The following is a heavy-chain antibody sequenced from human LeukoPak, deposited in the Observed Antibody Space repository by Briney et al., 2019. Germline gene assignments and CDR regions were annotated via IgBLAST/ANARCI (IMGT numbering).Heavy chain of an antibody. CDR2: ILGSGLNP. V-gene: IGHV3-23*01. CDR1: GFTFSSYA. D-gene: IGHD1-14*01. CDR3: ASGIRDYYYYGLDV. Sequence: HAGGSLRLSCAASGFTFSSYAMTWVRQAPGKGLEWVSTILGSGLNPYYADSVKGRFTISRDNSKNTLYLQMNSLRAVDTAVYFCASGIRDYYYYGLDVWGHGTTVTVSS. J-gene: IGHJ6*02.